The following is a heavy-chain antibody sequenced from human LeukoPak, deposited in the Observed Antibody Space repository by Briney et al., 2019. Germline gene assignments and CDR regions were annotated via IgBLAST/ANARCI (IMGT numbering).Heavy chain of an antibody. Sequence: SETLSLTCTVSGDSFSSVTDYWAWIRQPPGKGLEWIGSIYYSGSTYYNPSLKSRVTISVDTSKNQFSLKLSSVTAADTAVYYCARGYDSSGLGWFDPWGQGTLVTVSS. D-gene: IGHD3-22*01. CDR2: IYYSGST. CDR3: ARGYDSSGLGWFDP. CDR1: GDSFSSVTDY. V-gene: IGHV4-39*07. J-gene: IGHJ5*02.